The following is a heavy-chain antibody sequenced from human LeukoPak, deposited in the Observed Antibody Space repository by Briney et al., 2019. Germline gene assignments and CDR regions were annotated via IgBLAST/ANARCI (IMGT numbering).Heavy chain of an antibody. V-gene: IGHV3-30-3*01. Sequence: QPGGSLRLSCAASGFTFSSYAMHWVRQAPGKGLEWVAVISYDGSNKYYADSVKGRFTISRDNSKNTLYLQMNSLRAEDTAVYYCARGNIAARFFDYWGQGTLVTVSS. CDR1: GFTFSSYA. CDR3: ARGNIAARFFDY. J-gene: IGHJ4*02. CDR2: ISYDGSNK. D-gene: IGHD6-6*01.